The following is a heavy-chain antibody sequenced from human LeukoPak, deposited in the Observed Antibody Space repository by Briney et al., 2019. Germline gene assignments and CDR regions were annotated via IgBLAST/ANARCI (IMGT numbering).Heavy chain of an antibody. CDR1: GFSFSTFA. V-gene: IGHV3-21*05. D-gene: IGHD5-24*01. J-gene: IGHJ4*02. Sequence: GGSLRLSCAASGFSFSTFAMNWVRQAPGKGLEWVSYISSGGNYRYYADSVKGRFTISRDNARNSLYLQMNSLRAEDTAVYYCARGRNAYTFDNWGQGTLVTVSS. CDR3: ARGRNAYTFDN. CDR2: ISSGGNYR.